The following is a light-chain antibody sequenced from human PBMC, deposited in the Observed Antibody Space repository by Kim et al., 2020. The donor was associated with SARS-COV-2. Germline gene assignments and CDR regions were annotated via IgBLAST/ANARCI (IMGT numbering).Light chain of an antibody. Sequence: TQSPSTLSASVGDRVTITCRASQSISSWLAWYQQKPGKAPKLLIYDASSLESGVPSRFSGSGSGTEFTLTISSLQPDDFATYYCQQYNSPWTFGQGTKVDIK. CDR2: DAS. CDR1: QSISSW. V-gene: IGKV1-5*01. J-gene: IGKJ1*01. CDR3: QQYNSPWT.